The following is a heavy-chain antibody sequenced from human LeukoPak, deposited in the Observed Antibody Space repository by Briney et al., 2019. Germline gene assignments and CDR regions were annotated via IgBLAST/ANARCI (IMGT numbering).Heavy chain of an antibody. CDR1: GYTFTGYY. CDR3: ARATKHETDYYDSSGHYFDY. V-gene: IGHV1-2*04. D-gene: IGHD3-22*01. CDR2: INPNSGGT. J-gene: IGHJ4*02. Sequence: ASVKVSCRASGYTFTGYYMHWVRQAPGQGLEWMGWINPNSGGTNYAQKFQGWVTMTRDTSISTAYMELSRLRSDDTAVYYCARATKHETDYYDSSGHYFDYWGQGTLVTVSS.